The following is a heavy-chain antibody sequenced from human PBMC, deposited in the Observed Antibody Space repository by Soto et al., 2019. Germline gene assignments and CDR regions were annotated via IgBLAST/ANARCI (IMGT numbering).Heavy chain of an antibody. CDR2: IYPGDSDT. Sequence: GESLKISCKGSGYSFTSYWIGGVRQMPGKGLEWMGIIYPGDSDTRYSPSFQGQVTISADKSISTAYLQWSSLKASDTAMYYCARLGYSYGYRVAESEVFDYWGQGTLVTVSS. CDR3: ARLGYSYGYRVAESEVFDY. V-gene: IGHV5-51*01. J-gene: IGHJ4*02. D-gene: IGHD5-18*01. CDR1: GYSFTSYW.